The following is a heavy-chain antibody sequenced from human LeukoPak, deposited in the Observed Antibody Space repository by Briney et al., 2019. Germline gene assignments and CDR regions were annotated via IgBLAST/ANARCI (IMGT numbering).Heavy chain of an antibody. J-gene: IGHJ3*02. V-gene: IGHV3-9*03. Sequence: SLRLSCAASGFTFDDYAMHWVRQAPGKGLEWVSGISWNSGSIGYADSVKGRFAISRDNAKNSLYLQMNSLRAEDMALYYCAKGVISWIAAAGPYDAFDIWGQGTMVTVSS. CDR3: AKGVISWIAAAGPYDAFDI. CDR2: ISWNSGSI. D-gene: IGHD6-13*01. CDR1: GFTFDDYA.